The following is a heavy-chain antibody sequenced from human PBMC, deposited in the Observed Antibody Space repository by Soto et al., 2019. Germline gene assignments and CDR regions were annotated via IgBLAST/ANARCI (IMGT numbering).Heavy chain of an antibody. CDR3: ARDLGDGYIH. J-gene: IGHJ4*02. D-gene: IGHD5-12*01. Sequence: PSQTLSLTCTVSGGSISSYYWSWIRQPPGEGLEWIGYIYYSGSTYYNPSLKSRVTISVDTSKNQFSLKLSSVTAADTAVYYCARDLGDGYIHWGQGTLVTVSS. CDR1: GGSISSYY. CDR2: IYYSGST. V-gene: IGHV4-30-4*01.